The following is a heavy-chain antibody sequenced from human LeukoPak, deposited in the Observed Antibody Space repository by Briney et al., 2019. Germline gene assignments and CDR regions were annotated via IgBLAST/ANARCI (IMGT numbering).Heavy chain of an antibody. V-gene: IGHV3-74*01. D-gene: IGHD1-26*01. CDR2: IFTDGSTT. CDR1: EFNFFSFG. Sequence: GGSLRLSCVASEFNFFSFGMQWVRQAPGKGLVWVSRIFTDGSTTSYADSVKGRFTISRDNAKNTLYLQMSSLRVEDTAVYYCAKKSRSRGQGPFDIWGQGTMVTVSS. CDR3: AKKSRSRGQGPFDI. J-gene: IGHJ3*02.